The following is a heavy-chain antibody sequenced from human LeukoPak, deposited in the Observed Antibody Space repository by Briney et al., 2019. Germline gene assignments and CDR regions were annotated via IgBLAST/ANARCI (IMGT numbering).Heavy chain of an antibody. D-gene: IGHD2-2*01. CDR3: ARGGGDQLLPYYYYYMDV. Sequence: GASVKVSCKASGYTFTSYYMHWVRQAPGQGLEWMGIINPSGGSTSYAQKFQGRVTMTRDMSTSTVYMELSILRSEDTAVYYCARGGGDQLLPYYYYYMDVWGKGTTVTVSS. CDR1: GYTFTSYY. J-gene: IGHJ6*03. CDR2: INPSGGST. V-gene: IGHV1-46*01.